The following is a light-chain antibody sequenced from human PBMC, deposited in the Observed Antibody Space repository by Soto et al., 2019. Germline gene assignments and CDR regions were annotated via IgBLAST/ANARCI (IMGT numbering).Light chain of an antibody. CDR2: GAS. J-gene: IGKJ2*02. V-gene: IGKV3D-15*01. CDR3: QQYSDWPPSWT. CDR1: QSVRSN. Sequence: DIVMTQSPATLSVSPGDRATVSCRASQSVRSNLAWYQQKPGQAPRVVIYGASTRATGIPARFSGSGSGTEFTLTISSLQSEDFVIYYCQQYSDWPPSWTFGQGTKLEI.